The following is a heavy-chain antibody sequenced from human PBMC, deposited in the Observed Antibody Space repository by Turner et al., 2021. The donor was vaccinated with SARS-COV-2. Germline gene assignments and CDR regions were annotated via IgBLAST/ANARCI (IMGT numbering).Heavy chain of an antibody. Sequence: QLQLQESGPGLVKPSENLFRTCRVSDVSISSSTYYWGWIRQPPGKGLEWIGSIYYNGNTYYNPPLKSRVSMSVDTSNNQFSLKLTSLTAAYTALYYCATGDFWRGYAFDYWGQGTLVPVSS. CDR2: IYYNGNT. CDR1: DVSISSSTYY. J-gene: IGHJ4*02. CDR3: ATGDFWRGYAFDY. V-gene: IGHV4-39*01. D-gene: IGHD3-3*01.